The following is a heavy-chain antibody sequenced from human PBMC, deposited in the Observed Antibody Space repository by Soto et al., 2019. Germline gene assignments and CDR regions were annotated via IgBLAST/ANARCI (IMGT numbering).Heavy chain of an antibody. D-gene: IGHD3-3*01. CDR1: GFTFSSYA. J-gene: IGHJ4*02. CDR2: ISYDGSNK. Sequence: QVQLVESGGGVVQPGRSLRLSCAASGFTFSSYAMHWVRQAPGKGLEWVAVISYDGSNKYYADSVKGRFSLSRDNSKNTLYLQMNSLRAEDTAVYYCARAKFLEWPDFDYWGQGTLVTVSS. CDR3: ARAKFLEWPDFDY. V-gene: IGHV3-30-3*01.